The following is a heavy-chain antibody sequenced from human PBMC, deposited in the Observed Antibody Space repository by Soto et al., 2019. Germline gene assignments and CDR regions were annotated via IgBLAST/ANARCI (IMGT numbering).Heavy chain of an antibody. D-gene: IGHD3-3*01. CDR1: GVTFSNAW. V-gene: IGHV3-15*01. CDR3: NTVIEWLYEEPTPNY. CDR2: IKSKTDGGTT. J-gene: IGHJ4*02. Sequence: PGGSLRLSCAAAGVTFSNAWMSWVRKATGKGLEWVGRIKSKTDGGTTDYAAPVKGRFTISRDDSKNTLYLQMNSLKTEDTAVYYCNTVIEWLYEEPTPNYWGQGTLVTVSS.